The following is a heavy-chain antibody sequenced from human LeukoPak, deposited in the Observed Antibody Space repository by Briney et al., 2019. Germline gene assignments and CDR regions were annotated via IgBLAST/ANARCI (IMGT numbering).Heavy chain of an antibody. CDR1: GYSISSGYY. J-gene: IGHJ3*02. D-gene: IGHD1-7*01. CDR2: IYHSGST. V-gene: IGHV4-38-2*01. Sequence: PSETLSLTCAVSGYSISSGYYWGWIRQPPGKGLEWIGSIYHSGSTYYNPSLKSRVTISVDTSKNQFSLKLSSVTAADTAVYYCASLGNWNYAIDAFDIWGQGTMVTVSS. CDR3: ASLGNWNYAIDAFDI.